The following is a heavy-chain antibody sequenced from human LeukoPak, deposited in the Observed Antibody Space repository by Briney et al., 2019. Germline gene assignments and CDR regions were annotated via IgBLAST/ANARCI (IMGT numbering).Heavy chain of an antibody. J-gene: IGHJ4*02. V-gene: IGHV3-15*01. CDR2: VKNKGDGGTI. CDR1: GLTFSNAW. D-gene: IGHD3-3*01. CDR3: AKYYVFWSGTYPKNGFDY. Sequence: PGGSLRLSCAASGLTFSNAWMSWVRQAPGKGLECVGRVKNKGDGGTIDYAAPVKGRFTISRADSKNTLYLQMNSLKTEDRGVYYCAKYYVFWSGTYPKNGFDYWGEGTLGAVSS.